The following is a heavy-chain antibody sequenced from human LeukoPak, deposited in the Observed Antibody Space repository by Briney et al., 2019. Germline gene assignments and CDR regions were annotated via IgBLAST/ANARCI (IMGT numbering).Heavy chain of an antibody. CDR3: AREGVYGDLGY. Sequence: PSETLSLTCTVSGYSISSGYYWGWIRQPPGQGLEWIGSIYHSGSTYYNPSLKSRVTISVDTSKNQFSLKLSSVTAADTAVYYCAREGVYGDLGYWGQGTLVTVSS. CDR1: GYSISSGYY. D-gene: IGHD4-17*01. CDR2: IYHSGST. J-gene: IGHJ4*02. V-gene: IGHV4-38-2*02.